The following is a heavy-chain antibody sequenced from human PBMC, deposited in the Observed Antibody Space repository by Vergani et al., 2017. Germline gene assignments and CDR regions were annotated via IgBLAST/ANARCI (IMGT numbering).Heavy chain of an antibody. J-gene: IGHJ4*02. V-gene: IGHV4-34*01. Sequence: QVQLQQWGAGLLKPSETLSLTCAVYGGSFSGYYWSWIRQPPGKGLEWIGEINHSGSTNYNPSLKSRVTISVDTSKNQFSLKLSSVTAAHTAVYYCARVADYDSSGYYYPVYFDYWGQGTLVTVSS. CDR1: GGSFSGYY. CDR2: INHSGST. D-gene: IGHD3-22*01. CDR3: ARVADYDSSGYYYPVYFDY.